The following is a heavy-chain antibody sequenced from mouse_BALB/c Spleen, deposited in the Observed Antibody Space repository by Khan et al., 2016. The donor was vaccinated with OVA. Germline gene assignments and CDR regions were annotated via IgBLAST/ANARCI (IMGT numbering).Heavy chain of an antibody. CDR2: INPHVGET. CDR1: GYSFTGYF. Sequence: VQLKQSGPELVKPGASVTISCKASGYSFTGYFMNWVMQSHGKSLEWIGRINPHVGETLFNPKFKGKATLTVDESDSTAQMELRSLATEDSAVYDCARVYRSDFDYWGQGTTLTVSS. J-gene: IGHJ2*01. CDR3: ARVYRSDFDY. V-gene: IGHV1-20*02. D-gene: IGHD1-1*01.